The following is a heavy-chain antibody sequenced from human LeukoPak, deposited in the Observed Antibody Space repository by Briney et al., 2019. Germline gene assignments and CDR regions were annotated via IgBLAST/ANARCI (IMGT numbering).Heavy chain of an antibody. V-gene: IGHV3-7*01. CDR2: IKEDGSQK. D-gene: IGHD2-21*02. CDR3: ARDGFSSAINS. CDR1: GFTFNTYW. J-gene: IGHJ4*02. Sequence: GGSLRLSCAASGFTFNTYWMTWVRQTPGKGLEWVANIKEDGSQKNYVGSVRGRFTISRDNAKNSLYLQMNSLRAEDTAVYYCARDGFSSAINSWGQGTLVTVSS.